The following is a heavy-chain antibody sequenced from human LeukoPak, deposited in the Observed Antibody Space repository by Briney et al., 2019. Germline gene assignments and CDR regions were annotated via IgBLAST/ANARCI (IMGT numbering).Heavy chain of an antibody. D-gene: IGHD3-10*01. CDR1: GGSFSGYY. CDR3: ARGSVAAYGYFDY. Sequence: PSETLSLTCAVYGGSFSGYYWSWIRQPPGKGLEWIGEINHSGSTNYNPSLKSRVTISVDTSKNQFSLKLSSVTAADTAVYYCARGSVAAYGYFDYWGQRTLVTVSS. CDR2: INHSGST. J-gene: IGHJ4*02. V-gene: IGHV4-34*01.